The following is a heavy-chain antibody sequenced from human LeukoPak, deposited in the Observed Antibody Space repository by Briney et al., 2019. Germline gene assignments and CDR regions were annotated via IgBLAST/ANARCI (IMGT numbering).Heavy chain of an antibody. CDR2: IYYSGST. J-gene: IGHJ4*02. V-gene: IGHV4-39*07. Sequence: SETLSLTCTVSGGSISSYYWGWIRQPPGKGLEWIGSIYYSGSTYYNPSLKSRVTISVDTSKNQFSLRLSSVTAADTAVYYCARVTGYVMEDYFDYWGQGTLVTVSS. CDR1: GGSISSYY. D-gene: IGHD6-13*01. CDR3: ARVTGYVMEDYFDY.